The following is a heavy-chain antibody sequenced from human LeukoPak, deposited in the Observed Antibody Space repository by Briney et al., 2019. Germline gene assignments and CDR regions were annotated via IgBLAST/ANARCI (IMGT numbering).Heavy chain of an antibody. CDR3: ATEGYSNHFDY. Sequence: SVKVSCKVSEYTLTELSMNWIRHAPGKRIEWMGGFDAEDGETIYAQKFQGRVTMTEDTSTDTAYMDLSSLTSEDTDVYYCATEGYSNHFDYWGQGTLVTVS. V-gene: IGHV1-24*01. D-gene: IGHD4-11*01. CDR2: FDAEDGET. CDR1: EYTLTELS. J-gene: IGHJ4*02.